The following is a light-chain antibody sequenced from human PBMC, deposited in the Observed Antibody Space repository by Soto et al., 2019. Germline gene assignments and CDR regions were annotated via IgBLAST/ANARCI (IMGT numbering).Light chain of an antibody. J-gene: IGKJ1*01. CDR2: AAS. CDR1: QGISGS. CDR3: QQAIGFPRT. V-gene: IGKV1-12*01. Sequence: DTQMTQSPSSVSASVGDRITITCRARQGISGSLAWYQQQRGNARKLLIYAASTLQSGVPSRFSCRGSLTAFTLTISGLQSEDYGTYHCQQAIGFPRTVAQGTKVDVK.